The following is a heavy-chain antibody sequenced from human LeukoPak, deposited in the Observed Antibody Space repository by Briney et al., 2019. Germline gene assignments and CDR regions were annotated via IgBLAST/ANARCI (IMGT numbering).Heavy chain of an antibody. Sequence: ASVKVSCKASGGTFSSYAISWVRQAPGQGLEWMGGIIPIFGTANYAQKFQGRVTITTDESTSTAYMELSSLRSEDTAVYYCGRGGLMVYAQGYYFDYWGQGTLVTVSS. CDR2: IIPIFGTA. V-gene: IGHV1-69*05. D-gene: IGHD2-8*01. J-gene: IGHJ4*02. CDR3: GRGGLMVYAQGYYFDY. CDR1: GGTFSSYA.